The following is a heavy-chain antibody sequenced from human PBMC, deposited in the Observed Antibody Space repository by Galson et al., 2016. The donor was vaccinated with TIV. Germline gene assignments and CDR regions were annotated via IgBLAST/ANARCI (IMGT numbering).Heavy chain of an antibody. CDR2: IYPGDSET. Sequence: QSGAEVKKSGESLKISCKGSGYRFTNYWIGWVRQMPGKGLEWVAIIYPGDSETSYSPSFQGQVTISADKSINTAFVQWNSLQASDTAMYYCARAFWTGNYFFDFWGQGTLVTVSS. CDR3: ARAFWTGNYFFDF. J-gene: IGHJ4*02. V-gene: IGHV5-51*01. CDR1: GYRFTNYW. D-gene: IGHD3/OR15-3a*01.